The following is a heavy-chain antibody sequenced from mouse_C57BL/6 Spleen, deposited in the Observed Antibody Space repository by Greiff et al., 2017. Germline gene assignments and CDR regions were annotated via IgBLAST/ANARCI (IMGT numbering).Heavy chain of an antibody. CDR3: AKAAYDYDPYYYAMDY. CDR2: IYPYNGVS. Sequence: VQLQQSGPELVKPGASVKISCKASGYSFTGYYMHWVKQSHGNILDWIGYIYPYNGVSSYNQKFKGKATLTVDKSSSTAYMELRSLTSEDSAVYYCAKAAYDYDPYYYAMDYWGQGTSVTVSS. D-gene: IGHD2-4*01. CDR1: GYSFTGYY. V-gene: IGHV1-31*01. J-gene: IGHJ4*01.